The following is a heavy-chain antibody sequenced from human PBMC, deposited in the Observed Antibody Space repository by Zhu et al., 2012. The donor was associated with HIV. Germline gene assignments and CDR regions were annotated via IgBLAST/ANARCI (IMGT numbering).Heavy chain of an antibody. D-gene: IGHD4-17*01. Sequence: QVQLQESGPGLVKPSETLSLTCAVSGYSIRSGYYWGWVRQPPGKGLEWIGSIYHSGSIYYNPSLKSRVTMSLDTSKNQFSLNLSSVTAADTAVYYCASLNGYGDSNYWGLGTLVTVSS. CDR3: ASLNGYGDSNY. CDR2: IYHSGSI. V-gene: IGHV4-38-2*01. CDR1: GYSIRSGYY. J-gene: IGHJ4*02.